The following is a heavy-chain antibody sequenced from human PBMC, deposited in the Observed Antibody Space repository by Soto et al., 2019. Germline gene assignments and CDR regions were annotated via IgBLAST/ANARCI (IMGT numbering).Heavy chain of an antibody. V-gene: IGHV3-13*01. CDR2: IGTAGDT. CDR3: ARDRGGTRTPYFDY. CDR1: GFTFSSYD. Sequence: GGSLRLSCAASGFTFSSYDMHWVRQATGKGLEWVSAIGTAGDTYYPGSVKGRFTISRENAKNSLYLQMNSLRAEDTAVYYCARDRGGTRTPYFDYWGQGTLVTVSS. D-gene: IGHD1-1*01. J-gene: IGHJ4*02.